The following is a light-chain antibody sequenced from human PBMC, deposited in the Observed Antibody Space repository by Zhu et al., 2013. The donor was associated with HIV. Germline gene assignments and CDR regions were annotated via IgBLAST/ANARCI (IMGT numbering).Light chain of an antibody. Sequence: DIVMTQSPDSLAVSLGERATINCKSSQSVLYSSNNKNYLAWYQQKPGQPPKLLIYWASTRESGVPDRFSGSGSGTDFTLTISSLQAEDVAVYYCQQRINWPPLTFGGGTKVEIK. V-gene: IGKV4-1*01. CDR2: WAS. CDR3: QQRINWPPLT. J-gene: IGKJ4*01. CDR1: QSVLYSSNNKNY.